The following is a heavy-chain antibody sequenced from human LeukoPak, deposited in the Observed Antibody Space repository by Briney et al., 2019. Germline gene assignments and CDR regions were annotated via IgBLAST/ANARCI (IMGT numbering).Heavy chain of an antibody. CDR2: IYYSGST. J-gene: IGHJ4*02. D-gene: IGHD2-2*01. Sequence: SETLSLTCTVSGGSISSGGYYWSWIRQHPGKGLEWIGYIYYSGSTYYNPSLKSRVTISVDTSKNQFSLKLSSVTAADTAVYYCARFVPATALEHFDYWGQGTLVTVSS. CDR1: GGSISSGGYY. V-gene: IGHV4-31*03. CDR3: ARFVPATALEHFDY.